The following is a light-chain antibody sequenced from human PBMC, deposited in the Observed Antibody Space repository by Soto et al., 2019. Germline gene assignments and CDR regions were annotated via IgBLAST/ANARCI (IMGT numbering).Light chain of an antibody. CDR2: AAS. Sequence: DIQMTQSPSSLSASVGDRVTITCRASQSISSYLNWYQQKPGKAPKLLIYAASSLQSGVPSRFSGSESGTDFTPTISSPQPEDVGTYYCQQSYSTPIFTFGPGTKVDI. J-gene: IGKJ3*01. V-gene: IGKV1-39*01. CDR3: QQSYSTPIFT. CDR1: QSISSY.